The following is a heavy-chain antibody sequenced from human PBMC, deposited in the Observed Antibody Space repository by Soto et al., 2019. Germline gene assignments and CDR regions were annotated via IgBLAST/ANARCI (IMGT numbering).Heavy chain of an antibody. V-gene: IGHV3-9*01. J-gene: IGHJ4*02. CDR3: AEDIGGSTITTFFHY. D-gene: IGHD4-4*01. Sequence: GGSLRLSCGASGLSFDDYAMHWVRQAPGKGLEWVSGISWNSGRRDYADSVKGRFTISRDNAMNSLYLQMNSLRPEDTALYYCAEDIGGSTITTFFHYWGQGILVTVSS. CDR1: GLSFDDYA. CDR2: ISWNSGRR.